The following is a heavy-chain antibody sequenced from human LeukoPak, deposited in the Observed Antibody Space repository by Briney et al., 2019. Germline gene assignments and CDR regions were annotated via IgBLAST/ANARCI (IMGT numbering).Heavy chain of an antibody. J-gene: IGHJ4*02. D-gene: IGHD2-15*01. CDR1: GFVFSNYA. V-gene: IGHV3-23*01. Sequence: PGGSLRLSCATSGFVFSNYAMTWVRQATGKGLEWVSAIDIGAAKTNYADSVRGRFTISREDSKKTLYLQMRSLRAEDTAVYYCAKDWSAADWGQGTLVTVSS. CDR2: IDIGAAKT. CDR3: AKDWSAAD.